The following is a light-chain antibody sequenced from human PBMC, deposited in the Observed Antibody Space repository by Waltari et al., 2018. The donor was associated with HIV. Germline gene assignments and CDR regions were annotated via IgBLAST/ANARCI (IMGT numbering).Light chain of an antibody. J-gene: IGLJ2*01. V-gene: IGLV6-57*01. CDR3: QSYDSSNQV. CDR2: EDN. CDR1: SGSIASNY. Sequence: NFMLTQPHSVSESPGKTVTISCTRSSGSIASNYVQWYQQRPGSSPTTVIYEDNQRPSGVPDRCSGSIDSSSNSASLTYSGLKTEDEADYYCQSYDSSNQVFGGGTKLTVL.